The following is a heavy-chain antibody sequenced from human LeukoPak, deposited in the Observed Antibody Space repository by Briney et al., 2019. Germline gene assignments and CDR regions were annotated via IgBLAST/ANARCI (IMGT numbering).Heavy chain of an antibody. D-gene: IGHD2-2*01. CDR3: ARGPDIVVVPAAIYYGMDV. V-gene: IGHV4-34*01. CDR1: GGSFSGYY. J-gene: IGHJ6*02. CDR2: INHSGST. Sequence: SETLSLTCAVYGGSFSGYYWSWIRQPPGKGLEWIGEINHSGSTNYNPSLKSRVIISVDTSKNQFSLKLSSVTAADTAVYYCARGPDIVVVPAAIYYGMDVWGQGTTVTVSS.